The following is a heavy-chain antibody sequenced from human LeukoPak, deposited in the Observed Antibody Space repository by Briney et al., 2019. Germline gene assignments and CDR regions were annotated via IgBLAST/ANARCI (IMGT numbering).Heavy chain of an antibody. V-gene: IGHV4-4*07. CDR3: ARTYYDSSGYPPYYYYYYGMDV. D-gene: IGHD3-22*01. Sequence: SETLSLTCTVSSGSISSYHWSWIRQPAGKGLEWIGRIYTSGSTNYNPSLKSRVTMSVDTSKNQFSLKLSSVTAADTAVYYCARTYYDSSGYPPYYYYYYGMDVWGQGTTVTVSS. CDR2: IYTSGST. J-gene: IGHJ6*02. CDR1: SGSISSYH.